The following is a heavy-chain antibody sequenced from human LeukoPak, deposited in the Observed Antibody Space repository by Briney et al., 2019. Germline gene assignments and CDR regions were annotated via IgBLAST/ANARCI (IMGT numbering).Heavy chain of an antibody. J-gene: IGHJ4*02. CDR3: ARVKEAFCGDYPMDY. V-gene: IGHV3-53*01. D-gene: IGHD4-17*01. CDR1: GFTVSSNY. CDR2: IYSGGST. Sequence: GGSLRLSCAASGFTVSSNYMSWVRQAPGKGLEWVSVIYSGGSTYYADSVKGRFTISRDNSKNTLYLQMNSLRAEDTAVYYCARVKEAFCGDYPMDYWGQGTLVTVSS.